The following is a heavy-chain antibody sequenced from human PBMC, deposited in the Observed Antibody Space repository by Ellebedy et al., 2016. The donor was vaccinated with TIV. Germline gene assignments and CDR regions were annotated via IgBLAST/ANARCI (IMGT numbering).Heavy chain of an antibody. Sequence: SETLSLTXAVYGGSFSGYYWSWIRQPPGKGLEWIGEINHSGSTYYNPSLKSRVTISVDTSKNQLSLKLSSVTAADTAVYYCARRTYYDILTGYYEDLDYWGQGTLVTVSS. V-gene: IGHV4-34*01. CDR2: INHSGST. CDR1: GGSFSGYY. CDR3: ARRTYYDILTGYYEDLDY. D-gene: IGHD3-9*01. J-gene: IGHJ4*02.